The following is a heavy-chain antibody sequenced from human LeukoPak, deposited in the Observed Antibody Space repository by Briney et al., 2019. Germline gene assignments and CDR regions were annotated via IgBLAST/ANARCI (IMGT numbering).Heavy chain of an antibody. Sequence: GGSLRLSCAASGFTFSSYAMSWVRQAPGKGLEWVSAISGSGGSTYYADSVKGRFTISRDNSKNSLYLQMNSLRAEDTAVYYCARDMDLSKVAASPWYFDYWGQGTLVTVSS. CDR3: ARDMDLSKVAASPWYFDY. CDR1: GFTFSSYA. CDR2: ISGSGGST. J-gene: IGHJ4*02. V-gene: IGHV3-23*01. D-gene: IGHD1-26*01.